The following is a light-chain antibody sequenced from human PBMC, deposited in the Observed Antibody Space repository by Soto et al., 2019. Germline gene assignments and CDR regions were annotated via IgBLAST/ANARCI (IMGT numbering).Light chain of an antibody. CDR2: GAS. CDR3: QQYGTSPRT. CDR1: QTVRSNY. Sequence: EIVLTRSPGTLSLSPGDRATLSCRASQTVRSNYLAWYQQKPGQTPRLLIYGASNRATDIPDRFSGSGSGTDFTLTISRLEPEDCGMYYCQQYGTSPRTFGQGTKVE. J-gene: IGKJ1*01. V-gene: IGKV3-20*01.